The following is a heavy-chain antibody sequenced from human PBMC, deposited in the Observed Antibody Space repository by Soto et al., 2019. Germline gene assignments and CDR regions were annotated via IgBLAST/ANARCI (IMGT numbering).Heavy chain of an antibody. D-gene: IGHD4-17*01. V-gene: IGHV1-8*01. CDR3: ARGHGDYGWYYFDY. J-gene: IGHJ4*02. CDR1: GYTFTSYD. CDR2: MNPNSGNT. Sequence: GASVKVSCKAPGYTFTSYDINWVRQATGQGLEWMGWMNPNSGNTGYAQKFQGRVTMTRNTSISTAYMELSSLRSEDTAVYYCARGHGDYGWYYFDYWGQGTLVTVSS.